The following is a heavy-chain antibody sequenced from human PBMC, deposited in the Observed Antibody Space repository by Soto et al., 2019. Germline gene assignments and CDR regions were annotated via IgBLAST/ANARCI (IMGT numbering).Heavy chain of an antibody. D-gene: IGHD6-13*01. Sequence: SVKVSCKASGGTFSSYTISWVRQAPGQGLEWMGRIIPILGIANYAQKFQGRVTITADKSTSTAYMELSSLRSEDTAVYYCARDSIAAAAPYYFGYWGQGTLVTVSS. J-gene: IGHJ4*02. V-gene: IGHV1-69*04. CDR1: GGTFSSYT. CDR3: ARDSIAAAAPYYFGY. CDR2: IIPILGIA.